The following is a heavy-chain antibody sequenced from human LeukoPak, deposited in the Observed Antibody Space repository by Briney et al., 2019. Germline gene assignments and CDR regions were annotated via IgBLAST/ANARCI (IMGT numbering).Heavy chain of an antibody. V-gene: IGHV4-39*01. CDR3: ARSTYYDFWSGYYYFDY. D-gene: IGHD3-3*01. CDR2: IYYSGST. J-gene: IGHJ4*02. CDR1: GGSISSSSYY. Sequence: PSETLSLTCTVYGGSISSSSYYWGWIRQPPGKGLEWIGSIYYSGSTYYNPSLKSRVTISVDTSKNQFSLKLSSVTAADTAVYYCARSTYYDFWSGYYYFDYWGQGTLVTVSS.